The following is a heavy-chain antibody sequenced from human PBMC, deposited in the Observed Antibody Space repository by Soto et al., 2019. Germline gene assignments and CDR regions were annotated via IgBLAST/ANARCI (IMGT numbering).Heavy chain of an antibody. D-gene: IGHD2-15*01. V-gene: IGHV3-74*01. J-gene: IGHJ6*02. Sequence: PGGSLRLSCAASGFTFSSYWMHWVRQAPGKGLVWVSRINSDGSSTSYADSVKGRFTISRDNAKNTLYLQMNSLRAEDTAVYYCARGQYSGYCSGGSCYSTNYGMDVWGQGTTVTVSS. CDR2: INSDGSST. CDR1: GFTFSSYW. CDR3: ARGQYSGYCSGGSCYSTNYGMDV.